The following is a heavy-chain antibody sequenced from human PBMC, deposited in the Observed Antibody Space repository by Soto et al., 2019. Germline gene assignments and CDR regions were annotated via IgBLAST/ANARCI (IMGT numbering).Heavy chain of an antibody. CDR3: ARHDCISSSCYYYYYYSMDV. V-gene: IGHV1-58*01. CDR1: GFTFSTSA. J-gene: IGHJ6*02. D-gene: IGHD2-2*01. Sequence: KTSGFTFSTSAVHWVRQARGHRRQWIGWIDVGSGNANYAQKFQGRVTITADESTSTAYMELSSLRSEDTAVYYCARHDCISSSCYYYYYYSMDVWGQGTTVTVSS. CDR2: IDVGSGNA.